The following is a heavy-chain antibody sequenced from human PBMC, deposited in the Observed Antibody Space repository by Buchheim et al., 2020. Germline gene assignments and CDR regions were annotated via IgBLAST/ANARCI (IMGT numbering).Heavy chain of an antibody. CDR2: ITHDGSKQ. Sequence: QVQLVESGGDVVQPGKSLRLSCAASGFRFRDSAMYWIRQAPGKGLEWVTLITHDGSKQYYADSVEGRLTVSRANSKNTLVLQMNTLRLDDTAMYYCAKTGGGSSYPEYWGQGTL. V-gene: IGHV3-30-3*01. D-gene: IGHD6-13*01. CDR1: GFRFRDSA. CDR3: AKTGGGSSYPEY. J-gene: IGHJ4*02.